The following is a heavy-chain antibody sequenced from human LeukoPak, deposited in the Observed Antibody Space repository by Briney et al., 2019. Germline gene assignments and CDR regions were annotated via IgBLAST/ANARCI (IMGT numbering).Heavy chain of an antibody. J-gene: IGHJ3*02. CDR2: ISSSSSYI. CDR3: AKGEGSSGWSDAFDI. D-gene: IGHD6-19*01. CDR1: GFTFSSYS. V-gene: IGHV3-21*01. Sequence: GGSLRLSCAASGFTFSSYSMNWVRQAPGKGLEWVSSISSSSSYIYYADSVKGRFTISRDNAKNSLYLQMNSLRAEDTAVYYCAKGEGSSGWSDAFDIWGQGTMVTVSS.